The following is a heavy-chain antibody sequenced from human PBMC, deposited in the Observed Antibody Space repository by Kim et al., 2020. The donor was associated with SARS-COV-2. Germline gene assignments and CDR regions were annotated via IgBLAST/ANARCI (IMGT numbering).Heavy chain of an antibody. D-gene: IGHD6-19*01. V-gene: IGHV4-30-2*01. Sequence: PSRKSRVTISVDRSKNQFSLKLSSVTAADTAVYYCARGRYSSGWWGAFDYWGQGTLVTVSS. CDR3: ARGRYSSGWWGAFDY. J-gene: IGHJ4*02.